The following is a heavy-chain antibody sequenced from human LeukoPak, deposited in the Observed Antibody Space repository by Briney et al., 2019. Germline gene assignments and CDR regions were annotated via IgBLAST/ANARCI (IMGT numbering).Heavy chain of an antibody. CDR2: IYHSGST. Sequence: SETLSLTCAVSGGSISSSNWWSWVRQPPGKGLEWTGEIYHSGSTNYNPSLKSRVTISVDKSKNQFSLNLTSVTAADTAVYYCARARGLVRGVEPDYWGQGTLVTVSS. J-gene: IGHJ4*02. CDR1: GGSISSSNW. D-gene: IGHD3-10*01. CDR3: ARARGLVRGVEPDY. V-gene: IGHV4-4*02.